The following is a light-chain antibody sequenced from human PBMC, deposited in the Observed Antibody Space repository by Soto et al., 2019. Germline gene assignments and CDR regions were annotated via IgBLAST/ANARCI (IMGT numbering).Light chain of an antibody. CDR1: QSVSSN. V-gene: IGKV3-15*01. CDR2: GAS. J-gene: IGKJ1*01. Sequence: EIVMTQSPATLSVSPGERATLSCRASQSVSSNLAWYQQKPGQAPRLLIYGASTRATGIPARFSGSGSGTQFTLTISSLQSEDFAVYYCPQYNHWGMFGQGPKVEIK. CDR3: PQYNHWGM.